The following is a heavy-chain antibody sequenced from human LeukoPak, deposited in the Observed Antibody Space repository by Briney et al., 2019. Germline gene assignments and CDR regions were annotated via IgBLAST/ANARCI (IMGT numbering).Heavy chain of an antibody. Sequence: GRSLRLSCAASGFIFENYGMHWVRQAPGQGLQWVAVISYDGSTKYYGDSVKGRFTISRDNSKNTLYLQMNSLRVEDTAVYYCARMRGRYCSSNGCYVEYWGQGALVTVSS. D-gene: IGHD2-2*01. V-gene: IGHV3-30*03. J-gene: IGHJ4*02. CDR3: ARMRGRYCSSNGCYVEY. CDR2: ISYDGSTK. CDR1: GFIFENYG.